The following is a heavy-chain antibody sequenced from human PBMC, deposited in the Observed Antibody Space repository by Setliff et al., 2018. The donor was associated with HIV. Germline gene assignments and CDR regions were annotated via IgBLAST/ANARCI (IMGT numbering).Heavy chain of an antibody. CDR2: IIPILSMT. CDR3: AKGAGNPHWYYDTWSGPSSGYFQH. D-gene: IGHD3-3*01. V-gene: IGHV1-69*10. Sequence: GASVKVSCKASGGTFSSSAFSWVRQAPGQGVEWMGGIIPILSMTSYAQKFQGRATITADISTSTTYLDLSRLRSDDTAVYYCAKGAGNPHWYYDTWSGPSSGYFQHWGQGTLVTVSS. CDR1: GGTFSSSA. J-gene: IGHJ1*01.